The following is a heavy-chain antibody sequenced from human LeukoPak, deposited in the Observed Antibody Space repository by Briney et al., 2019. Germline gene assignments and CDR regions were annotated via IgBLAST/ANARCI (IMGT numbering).Heavy chain of an antibody. D-gene: IGHD4-23*01. J-gene: IGHJ4*02. Sequence: PGGSLRLSCAASGFTFSNYGMHWVRQAPGKGLEWVAVIWYDGSNKYYADSVKGRFTISRDNSKNTLYLQMNSLRAEDTAVYYCARDLGCGGSLDYWGQGTLVTVSS. CDR1: GFTFSNYG. CDR2: IWYDGSNK. CDR3: ARDLGCGGSLDY. V-gene: IGHV3-33*01.